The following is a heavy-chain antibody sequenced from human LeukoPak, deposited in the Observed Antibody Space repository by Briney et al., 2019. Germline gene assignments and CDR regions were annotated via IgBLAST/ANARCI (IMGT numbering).Heavy chain of an antibody. CDR2: ISSGSGTI. CDR3: AKDGPPGAQQLVDYFQH. D-gene: IGHD6-13*01. Sequence: GGSLRLSCAASGFTFNSYAMNWVRQAPGKGLEWVSHISSGSGTIYYADSVKGRFTISRDNSKNTPYLQMNSLRAEDTAVYYCAKDGPPGAQQLVDYFQHWGQGTLVTVSS. V-gene: IGHV3-48*01. CDR1: GFTFNSYA. J-gene: IGHJ1*01.